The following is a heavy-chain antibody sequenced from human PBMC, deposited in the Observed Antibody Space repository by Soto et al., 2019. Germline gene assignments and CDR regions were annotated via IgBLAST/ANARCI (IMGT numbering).Heavy chain of an antibody. J-gene: IGHJ6*02. CDR2: LSSNGIGT. V-gene: IGHV3-64D*06. CDR3: VKDMGQAAVGIRYPYGLDV. D-gene: IGHD6-13*01. Sequence: PGGSLRLSCSGSGFTFSVFVMHWVGQSPGKGLEHVSTLSSNGIGTYYADSVKGRFTFSRDTSKNTLYLQMSSLRTEDTAVYYCVKDMGQAAVGIRYPYGLDVWGLGTTGTVSS. CDR1: GFTFSVFV.